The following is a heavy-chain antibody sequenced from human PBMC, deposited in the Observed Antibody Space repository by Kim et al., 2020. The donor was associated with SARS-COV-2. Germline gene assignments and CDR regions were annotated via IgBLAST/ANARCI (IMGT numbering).Heavy chain of an antibody. CDR3: ARTYCGGDCYQPSWFDP. Sequence: ASVKVSCKASGYTFTSYAMHWVRQAPGQRLEWMGWINAGNGNTKYSQKFQGRVTITRDTSASTAYMELSSLRSEDTAVYYCARTYCGGDCYQPSWFDPWGQGTLVTVSS. V-gene: IGHV1-3*01. CDR2: INAGNGNT. CDR1: GYTFTSYA. J-gene: IGHJ5*02. D-gene: IGHD2-21*02.